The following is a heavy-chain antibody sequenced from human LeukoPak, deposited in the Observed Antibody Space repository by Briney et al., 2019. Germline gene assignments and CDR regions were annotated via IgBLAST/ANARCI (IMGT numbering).Heavy chain of an antibody. CDR1: GGSFSGYY. CDR3: ARETTAMGYFDY. J-gene: IGHJ4*02. CDR2: INHSGST. V-gene: IGHV4-34*01. Sequence: PSETLSLTCAVYGGSFSGYYWSWIRQPPGKGLEWIGEINHSGSTNYNPSLKSRVTISVDTSKNQFSLKLSSVTAADTAVYYCARETTAMGYFDYWGQGTLVTVSS. D-gene: IGHD5-18*01.